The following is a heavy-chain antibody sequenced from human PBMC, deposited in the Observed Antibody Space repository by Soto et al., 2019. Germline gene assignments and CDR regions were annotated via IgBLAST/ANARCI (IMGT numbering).Heavy chain of an antibody. CDR2: TYYRSKWYN. V-gene: IGHV6-1*01. CDR3: VRLIGNSWLDS. D-gene: IGHD2-8*01. CDR1: GDSVSTNRAT. Sequence: QVQLQQSGPGLVKPSQTLSLTCAISGDSVSTNRATGDWIRQSPSRGLEWLGRTYYRSKWYNDYAVSVQGRLTINPDTSNNQFSLQLNSVNPDDTAVYYCVRLIGNSWLDSWGQGTLVTVSS. J-gene: IGHJ5*01.